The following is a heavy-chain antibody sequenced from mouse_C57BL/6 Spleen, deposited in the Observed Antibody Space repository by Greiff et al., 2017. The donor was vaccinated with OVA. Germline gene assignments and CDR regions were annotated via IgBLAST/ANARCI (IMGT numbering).Heavy chain of an antibody. D-gene: IGHD2-1*01. CDR1: GYSITSGYY. J-gene: IGHJ1*03. CDR2: ISYDGSN. CDR3: AYGNYGYFDV. Sequence: EVKLMESGPGLVKPSQSLSLTCSVTGYSITSGYYWNWIRQFPGNKLEWMGYISYDGSNNYNPSLKNRISITRDTSKNQFFLKLNSVTTEDTATYYCAYGNYGYFDVWGTGTTVTVSS. V-gene: IGHV3-6*01.